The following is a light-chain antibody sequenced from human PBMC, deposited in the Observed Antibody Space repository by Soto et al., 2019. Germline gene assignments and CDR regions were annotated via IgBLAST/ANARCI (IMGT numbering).Light chain of an antibody. V-gene: IGKV1-5*01. CDR3: QQYAGSPWT. J-gene: IGKJ2*02. CDR2: DVS. Sequence: DIPMTQSPSTLSASVGDRVTITCRASQSITNWLAWYQQKPGKAPKLLIYDVSNLGTGVPASFSGSGSGTEFTLTISSLQPDDSATYYCQQYAGSPWTFGQGTKLEIK. CDR1: QSITNW.